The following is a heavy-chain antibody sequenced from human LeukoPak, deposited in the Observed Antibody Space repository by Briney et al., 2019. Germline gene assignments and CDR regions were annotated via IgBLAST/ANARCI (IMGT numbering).Heavy chain of an antibody. J-gene: IGHJ2*01. V-gene: IGHV3-20*04. CDR2: INWNGGST. CDR1: GFTFDDYG. CDR3: ARGDTVTTWRYFDL. Sequence: RPGGSLRLSCAASGFTFDDYGMSWVRQAPGKGLEWVSGINWNGGSTGYADSVKGRFTISRDNAKNSLYLQMNSLRAEDTALYYCARGDTVTTWRYFDLWGRGTLVTVSS. D-gene: IGHD4-11*01.